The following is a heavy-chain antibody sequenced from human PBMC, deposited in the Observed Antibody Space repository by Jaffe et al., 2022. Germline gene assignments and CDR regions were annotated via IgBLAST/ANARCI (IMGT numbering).Heavy chain of an antibody. CDR1: GFTFSSYG. V-gene: IGHV3-30*02. CDR3: AKDSSRGGGFL. Sequence: QVQLVESGGGVVQPGGSLRLSCAASGFTFSSYGMHWVRQAPGKGLEWVAFIRYDGSNKYYADSVKGRFTISRDNSKNTLYLQMNSLRAEDTAVYYCAKDSSRGGGFLWGQGTLVTVSS. D-gene: IGHD5-12*01. CDR2: IRYDGSNK. J-gene: IGHJ4*02.